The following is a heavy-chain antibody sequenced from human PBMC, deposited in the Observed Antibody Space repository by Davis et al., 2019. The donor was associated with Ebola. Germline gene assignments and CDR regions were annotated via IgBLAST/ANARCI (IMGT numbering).Heavy chain of an antibody. CDR2: ISAYNGNT. CDR1: GYTFKNYA. CDR3: ARTSIVGTTTTASDI. J-gene: IGHJ3*02. D-gene: IGHD1-26*01. Sequence: AASVKVSCKASGYTFKNYAISWVRQAPGQGLEWMGWISAYNGNTNYAQILPGRVTMTTDTSTGTAYMELRSLRSDDTAVYFCARTSIVGTTTTASDIWGQGTKVTVSS. V-gene: IGHV1-18*01.